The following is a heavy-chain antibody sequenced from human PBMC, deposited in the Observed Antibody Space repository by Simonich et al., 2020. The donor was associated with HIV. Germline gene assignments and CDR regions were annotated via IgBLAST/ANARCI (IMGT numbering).Heavy chain of an antibody. CDR2: INHSGIT. D-gene: IGHD4-17*01. J-gene: IGHJ4*02. CDR3: ARGTVTGGDARFDY. Sequence: QVQLHQWGAGLFQPSETLFLTCAVYGGSFSGYYWTWNRQSPGKGLEWIGEINHSGITNYNPSLKSRVTISLDTSKIQFSLKLNSVTAADTAVYYCARGTVTGGDARFDYWGQGTLVTVSS. V-gene: IGHV4-34*01. CDR1: GGSFSGYY.